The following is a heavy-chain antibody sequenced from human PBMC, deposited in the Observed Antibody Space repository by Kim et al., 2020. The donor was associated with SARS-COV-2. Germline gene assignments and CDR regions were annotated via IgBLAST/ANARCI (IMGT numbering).Heavy chain of an antibody. V-gene: IGHV1-69*04. CDR3: ARDMAHGMDV. D-gene: IGHD3-10*01. CDR2: IA. Sequence: IANYAQNFQGRVTITADKTTSTAYMELSSLRSEDTAVYYCARDMAHGMDVWGQGTTVTVSS. J-gene: IGHJ6*02.